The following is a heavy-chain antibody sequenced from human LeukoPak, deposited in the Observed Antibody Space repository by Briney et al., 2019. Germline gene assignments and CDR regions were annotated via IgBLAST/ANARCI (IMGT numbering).Heavy chain of an antibody. CDR1: VYTFTGYY. Sequence: GASVKVSCKASVYTFTGYYMHWVRQAPGQGLEWMGWINPNRGGTNYAQKFQGRVTMTRDTSISTAYMELSRLRSDDTAVYYCARSKIEYYYDSSGYYIDWYFDLWGRGTLVTVSS. J-gene: IGHJ2*01. CDR3: ARSKIEYYYDSSGYYIDWYFDL. V-gene: IGHV1-2*02. CDR2: INPNRGGT. D-gene: IGHD3-22*01.